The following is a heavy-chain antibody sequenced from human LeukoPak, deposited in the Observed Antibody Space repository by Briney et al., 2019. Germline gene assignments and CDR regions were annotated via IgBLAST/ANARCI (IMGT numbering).Heavy chain of an antibody. CDR1: GFTFSKYA. Sequence: GGSLRLSCAASGFTFSKYAMTWVRQAPGKGLEWVSTICGGGGCPFYADSVKGRFTISRDNSKNTLSLQMNSLRAEDTALYYCAKDLDDILTGYYDGFDYWGKGTLVTVAS. D-gene: IGHD3-9*01. CDR2: ICGGGGCP. J-gene: IGHJ4*02. V-gene: IGHV3-23*01. CDR3: AKDLDDILTGYYDGFDY.